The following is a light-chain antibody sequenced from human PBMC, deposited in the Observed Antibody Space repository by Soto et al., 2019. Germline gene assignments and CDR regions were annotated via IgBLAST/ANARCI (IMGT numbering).Light chain of an antibody. J-gene: IGKJ4*01. CDR2: GAS. V-gene: IGKV3-20*01. Sequence: EIVLTQSPGTLSLSPGERATLSCRASQSVSSSYLAWYQQKPGQAPRLLIYGASSRATDIPDRFSGSGSGTDFTLTISRLKPEDFAVYYCQHYGSLVLTFGGGTKVEIK. CDR3: QHYGSLVLT. CDR1: QSVSSSY.